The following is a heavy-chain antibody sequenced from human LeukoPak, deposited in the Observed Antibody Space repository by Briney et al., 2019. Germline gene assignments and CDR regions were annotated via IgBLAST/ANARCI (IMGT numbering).Heavy chain of an antibody. CDR3: ERAGRYCSGGSCYYIY. V-gene: IGHV1-2*06. J-gene: IGHJ4*02. D-gene: IGHD2-15*01. Sequence: ASVKVSCKASGYTFTGYYMHCVRQAPGQGLEWMGRINPNSGGTNYAQKFQGRVIMTRDTSISTAYMELSRLRSDDTAVYYCERAGRYCSGGSCYYIYWGQGTLVTVSS. CDR2: INPNSGGT. CDR1: GYTFTGYY.